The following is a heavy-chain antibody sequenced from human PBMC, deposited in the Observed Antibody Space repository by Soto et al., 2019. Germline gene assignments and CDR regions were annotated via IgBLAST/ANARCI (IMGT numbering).Heavy chain of an antibody. CDR1: GFSVTNAW. J-gene: IGHJ6*02. CDR3: ATGSVEGF. V-gene: IGHV3-15*07. CDR2: VYTSAEGGAT. Sequence: EVQLVDSGGGLVKPGGSLRLSCAASGFSVTNAWMNWVRQAPGQGLEWVGRVYTSAEGGATNYAAPVKGRFTISRDDSKTTVYLQMNSLMTEDTAVYYCATGSVEGFWGQGTTVTVSS. D-gene: IGHD2-15*01.